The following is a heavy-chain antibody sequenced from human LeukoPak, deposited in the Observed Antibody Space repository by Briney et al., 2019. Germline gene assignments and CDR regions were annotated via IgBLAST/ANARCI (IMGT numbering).Heavy chain of an antibody. CDR3: ARGLGIAAAGVDY. D-gene: IGHD6-13*01. Sequence: GRFLRLSCAASGFTFSSYGVHWVRQAPGKGLEWVAVIWYDGSNKYYADSVKGRFTISRDNSKNTLYLQMNSLRAEDTAVYYCARGLGIAAAGVDYWGQGTLVTVS. CDR1: GFTFSSYG. CDR2: IWYDGSNK. V-gene: IGHV3-33*01. J-gene: IGHJ4*02.